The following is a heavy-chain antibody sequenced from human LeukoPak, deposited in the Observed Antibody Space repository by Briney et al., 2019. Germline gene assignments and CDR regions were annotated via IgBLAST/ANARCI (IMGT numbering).Heavy chain of an antibody. D-gene: IGHD3-22*01. CDR3: ARDWGTANYCDGGGFRFDH. J-gene: IGHJ4*02. CDR1: GFTLSNYN. V-gene: IGHV3-21*06. CDR2: INSGGSYV. Sequence: RASLRLSRAPPGFTLSNYNMNWVPHAPGRRLEWVSSINSGGSYVYYIDSVKGRFTISRDHAENSLFLLMDSLRPEDTAVYYCARDWGTANYCDGGGFRFDHWGQGTLVTVSS.